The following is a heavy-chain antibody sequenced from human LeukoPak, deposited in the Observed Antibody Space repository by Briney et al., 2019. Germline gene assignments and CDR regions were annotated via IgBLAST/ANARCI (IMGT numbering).Heavy chain of an antibody. CDR1: GGSFSNYC. V-gene: IGHV4-34*01. D-gene: IGHD2-15*01. CDR3: ARGRYWDNKSCYSSWRVFDH. J-gene: IGHJ4*02. CDR2: INDSGST. Sequence: TSESLSLACAVYGGSFSNYCWTWIRQAPGKGLERMGEINDSGSTNYKSSLKSRFTISLDTSKNQFSLKLRSVNDADTDGYYCARGRYWDNKSCYSSWRVFDHWGQGALVIVSS.